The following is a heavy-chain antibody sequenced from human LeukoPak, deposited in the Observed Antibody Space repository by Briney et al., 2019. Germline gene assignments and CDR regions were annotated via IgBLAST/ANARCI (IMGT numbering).Heavy chain of an antibody. Sequence: GGSLRLSCAASGFTFSNYAMSWFRQAPGKGLEWVSVISGSGGTTYSADSVKGRFTISRDNSKNTLYLQMNSLRAEDTAAYYYARERGSSGGNTNLYFDYWGQGALVTVSS. CDR2: ISGSGGTT. CDR3: ARERGSSGGNTNLYFDY. J-gene: IGHJ4*02. CDR1: GFTFSNYA. V-gene: IGHV3-23*01. D-gene: IGHD4-23*01.